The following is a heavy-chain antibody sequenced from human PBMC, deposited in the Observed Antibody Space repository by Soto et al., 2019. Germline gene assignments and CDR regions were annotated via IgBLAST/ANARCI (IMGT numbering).Heavy chain of an antibody. CDR3: ARILDIVVVVAHGAFDI. J-gene: IGHJ3*02. D-gene: IGHD2-15*01. V-gene: IGHV2-26*01. Sequence: QVTLKESGPVLVKPTETLTLTCTVSGFSLSNARMGVSWIRQPPGKALEWLAHIFSNDEKSYSTSLKSRLTTATDTSKSKVVLTMTNMDPVDTATYYCARILDIVVVVAHGAFDIWGQGTMVTVSS. CDR2: IFSNDEK. CDR1: GFSLSNARMG.